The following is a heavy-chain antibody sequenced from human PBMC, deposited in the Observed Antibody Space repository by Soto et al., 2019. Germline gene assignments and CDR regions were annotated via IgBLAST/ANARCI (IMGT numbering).Heavy chain of an antibody. CDR1: GGTFSSYT. D-gene: IGHD4-17*01. Sequence: QVQLVQSGAEVRKPGSSVKVSCKASGGTFSSYTIGWVRQAPGQGLEWMGRIIPILGIANYAQKFQGRVTNTADKSTSTAYMELSSLRSEDTAVYYCASLGGYYGRLDYWGQGTLVTVSS. CDR3: ASLGGYYGRLDY. CDR2: IIPILGIA. J-gene: IGHJ4*02. V-gene: IGHV1-69*02.